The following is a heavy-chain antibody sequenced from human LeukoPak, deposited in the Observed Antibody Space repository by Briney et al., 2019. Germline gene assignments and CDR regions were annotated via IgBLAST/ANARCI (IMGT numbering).Heavy chain of an antibody. V-gene: IGHV3-23*01. Sequence: GGSLRLSCAASRFTFSSNAMSWVRQAPGKGLEWVSRIDDSGVIRSYADSVKGRFTISRDNSKMTLTLQMNSLRAEDTAVYYCAKRLKRNYYYHYAMDVWGQGTTVTVSS. CDR1: RFTFSSNA. J-gene: IGHJ6*02. CDR2: IDDSGVIR. D-gene: IGHD3-22*01. CDR3: AKRLKRNYYYHYAMDV.